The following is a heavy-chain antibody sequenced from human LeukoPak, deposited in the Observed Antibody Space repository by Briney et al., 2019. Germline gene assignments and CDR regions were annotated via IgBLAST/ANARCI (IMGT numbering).Heavy chain of an antibody. CDR2: IYHSGST. CDR3: ARSTYYYDSSGYYHEWYFDY. J-gene: IGHJ4*02. CDR1: GASISSGGYS. Sequence: SETLSLTCAVSGASISSGGYSWSWIRQPPGKGLEWIGYIYHSGSTYYNPSLKSRVTISVDRSKNQFSLKLSSVTAADTAVYYCARSTYYYDSSGYYHEWYFDYWGQGTLVTVSS. V-gene: IGHV4-30-2*01. D-gene: IGHD3-22*01.